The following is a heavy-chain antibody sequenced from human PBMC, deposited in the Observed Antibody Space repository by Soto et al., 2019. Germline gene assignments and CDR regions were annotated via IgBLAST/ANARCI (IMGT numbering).Heavy chain of an antibody. V-gene: IGHV5-51*01. D-gene: IGHD4-17*01. CDR3: ARPANTVADHFDL. J-gene: IGHJ4*02. Sequence: LQISCKVSGYTFTIYSTGWVSKMPGKGLEWMGIIYPSDSDTRYSPSFQGQVTISADKSINTAYLQWNSLKASDTAIYYCARPANTVADHFDLWGQGTPVTVSS. CDR2: IYPSDSDT. CDR1: GYTFTIYS.